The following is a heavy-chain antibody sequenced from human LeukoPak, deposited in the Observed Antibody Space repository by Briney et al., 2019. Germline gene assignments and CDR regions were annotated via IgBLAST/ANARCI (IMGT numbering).Heavy chain of an antibody. CDR1: GYSFTSYW. V-gene: IGHV5-51*01. Sequence: GESLKISCKGSGYSFTSYWIGWVRQMPGKGLEWMGIIYPGDSDTRYSPSFQGQVTISADKSISTAYLQWSSLKASDTAMYYCARSGYCSSTSCYLVGYFDYWGQGTLVTVSS. D-gene: IGHD2-2*01. CDR2: IYPGDSDT. J-gene: IGHJ4*02. CDR3: ARSGYCSSTSCYLVGYFDY.